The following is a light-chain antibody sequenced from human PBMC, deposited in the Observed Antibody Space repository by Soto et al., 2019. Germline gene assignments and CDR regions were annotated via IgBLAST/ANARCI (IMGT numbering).Light chain of an antibody. CDR2: DDN. CDR1: TSNIGNNS. J-gene: IGLJ1*01. CDR3: GPWDTSLPACV. V-gene: IGLV1-51*01. Sequence: QSVLTQPPSVSAAPGQRVTISCSGSTSNIGNNSVSWYQQLPGAAPKLLIYDDNNRPSGIPDRFSGSKSGTSATLGITGLQTGDEADYYCGPWDTSLPACVFGPGTKVTVL.